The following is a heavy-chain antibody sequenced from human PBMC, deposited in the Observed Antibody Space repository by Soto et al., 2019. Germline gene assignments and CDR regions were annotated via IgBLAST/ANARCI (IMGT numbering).Heavy chain of an antibody. CDR1: GFTFSSYA. CDR2: ISSNGGST. D-gene: IGHD6-13*01. CDR3: VKDQAGYSSSWYWFAP. J-gene: IGHJ5*02. Sequence: GGSLRLSCSASGFTFSSYAMHWVRQAPGKGLEYVSAISSNGGSTYYADSVKGRFTISRDNSKNTLYLQMSSLRAEDTAVYYCVKDQAGYSSSWYWFAPWGQGTLVTVSS. V-gene: IGHV3-64D*06.